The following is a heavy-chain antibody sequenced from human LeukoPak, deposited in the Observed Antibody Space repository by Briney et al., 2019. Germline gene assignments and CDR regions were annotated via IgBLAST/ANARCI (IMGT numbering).Heavy chain of an antibody. D-gene: IGHD5-18*01. CDR3: ARVVGYSYGGDYYFDY. Sequence: GASVKVSCKASGYTFTSYAMHWVRQAPGQRLEWMGWISAGNGNTKYSQKFQGRVTITRDTSASTAYMELSSLRSEDTAVYYCARVVGYSYGGDYYFDYWGQGTLVSVSS. CDR2: ISAGNGNT. J-gene: IGHJ4*02. V-gene: IGHV1-3*01. CDR1: GYTFTSYA.